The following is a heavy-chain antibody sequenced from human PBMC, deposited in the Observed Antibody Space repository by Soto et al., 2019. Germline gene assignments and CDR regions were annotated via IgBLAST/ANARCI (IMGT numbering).Heavy chain of an antibody. CDR3: ATQGDDILTGRHYDC. CDR2: ISSSASI. Sequence: SETLSLTCTVSCGSISSGGYFWGWIRQPPGKGLECIGSISSSASIYYNLSLKSRVTISVDTSKNQFSLRLSSVTAADTAMYYCATQGDDILTGRHYDCWGQGALVT. V-gene: IGHV4-39*01. J-gene: IGHJ4*02. CDR1: CGSISSGGYF. D-gene: IGHD3-9*01.